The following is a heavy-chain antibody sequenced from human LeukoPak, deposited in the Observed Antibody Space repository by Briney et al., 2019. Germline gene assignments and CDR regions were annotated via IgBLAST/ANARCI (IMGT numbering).Heavy chain of an antibody. V-gene: IGHV3-7*01. CDR2: IKQDGSEK. D-gene: IGHD3-22*01. J-gene: IGHJ4*02. CDR1: GFTFSSYW. CDR3: AKPPSDYYDSSGYRDY. Sequence: GGSLRLSCAASGFTFSSYWMSWVRQAPGKGLEWVANIKQDGSEKYYVDSVKGRFTISRDNAKNSLYLQMNSLRAEDTAVYYCAKPPSDYYDSSGYRDYWGQGTLVTVSS.